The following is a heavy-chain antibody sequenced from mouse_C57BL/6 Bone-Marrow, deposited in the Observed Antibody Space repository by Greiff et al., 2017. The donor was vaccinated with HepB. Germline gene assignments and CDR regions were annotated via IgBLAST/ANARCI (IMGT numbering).Heavy chain of an antibody. CDR3: ARSRYYYGSSYWWYFDV. CDR1: GYSITSYY. Sequence: EVQLQESGPGLAKPSQTLSLTCSVTGYSITSYYWNWIRKFPGNKLEYMGYISYSGSTYYNPSLKSRISITLDTSKNQYYLQLNSVTTEDTATYYCARSRYYYGSSYWWYFDVWGTGTTVTVSS. J-gene: IGHJ1*03. V-gene: IGHV3-8*01. CDR2: ISYSGST. D-gene: IGHD1-1*01.